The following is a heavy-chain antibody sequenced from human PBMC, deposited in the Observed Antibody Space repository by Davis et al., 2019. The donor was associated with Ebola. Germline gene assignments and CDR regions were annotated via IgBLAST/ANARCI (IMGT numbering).Heavy chain of an antibody. V-gene: IGHV3-30*18. CDR1: GFRFSSYG. CDR2: VIYDGSNQ. CDR3: AKDHQYGDFD. D-gene: IGHD4-17*01. J-gene: IGHJ4*02. Sequence: GESLKISCAASGFRFSSYGLHWVRQAPGKGLEWVAVVIYDGSNQYYADSVKGRFTISRDNSKNTSYLQMSSLRPEDTAVYYCAKDHQYGDFDWGQGTLVTVSS.